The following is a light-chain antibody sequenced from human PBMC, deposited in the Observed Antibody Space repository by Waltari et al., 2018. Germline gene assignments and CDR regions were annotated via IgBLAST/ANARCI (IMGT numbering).Light chain of an antibody. CDR1: QCVSTT. V-gene: IGKV3-15*01. Sequence: EIVMTQSPATLSVSPGERATLSCRASQCVSTTLAWYQQKPGQAPRLLIYGASTRATGIPARFSGSGSGTEFTLTISSLQSADFAIYYCQQFDNWSFGQGTKLEIK. J-gene: IGKJ2*01. CDR2: GAS. CDR3: QQFDNWS.